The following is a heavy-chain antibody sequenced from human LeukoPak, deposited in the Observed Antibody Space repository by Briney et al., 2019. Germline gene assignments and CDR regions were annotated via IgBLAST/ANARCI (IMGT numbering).Heavy chain of an antibody. CDR1: GGSISSGGYH. D-gene: IGHD6-13*01. Sequence: SETLSLTCTVSGGSISSGGYHWSWVRQPAGKGLEWIGRIHTSGTINYNSSLKSRLTISSDSSKNQFSLKLSSVTAADTAVYYCARDVVYSSSWYRPYYYYYMDVWGKGTTVTVSS. J-gene: IGHJ6*03. CDR2: IHTSGTI. CDR3: ARDVVYSSSWYRPYYYYYMDV. V-gene: IGHV4-61*02.